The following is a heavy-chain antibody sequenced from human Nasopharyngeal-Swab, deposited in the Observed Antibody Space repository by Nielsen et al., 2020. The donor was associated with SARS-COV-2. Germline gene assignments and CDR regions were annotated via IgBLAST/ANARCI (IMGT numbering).Heavy chain of an antibody. D-gene: IGHD3-10*01. J-gene: IGHJ5*02. V-gene: IGHV4-59*08. CDR3: AASYGSGSFRSWFDP. CDR2: ILDSGTT. Sequence: WIRQPPGKGLEWIGYILDSGTTTYNPSLKSRVTISIDTSKNHFSLEMTSVTAADTAIYYCAASYGSGSFRSWFDPWGQGTLVPSPQ.